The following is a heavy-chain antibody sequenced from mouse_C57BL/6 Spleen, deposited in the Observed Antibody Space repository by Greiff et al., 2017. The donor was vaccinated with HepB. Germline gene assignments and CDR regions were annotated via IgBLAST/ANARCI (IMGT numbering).Heavy chain of an antibody. CDR3: ARNYGSSFPYAMDY. J-gene: IGHJ4*01. CDR2: IYPGDGDT. V-gene: IGHV1-80*01. D-gene: IGHD1-1*01. Sequence: VKLQESGAELVKPGASVKISCKASGYAFSSYWMNWVKQRPGKGLEWIGQIYPGDGDTNYNGKFKGKATLTADKSSSTAYMQLSSLTSEDSAVYFCARNYGSSFPYAMDYWGQGTSVTVSS. CDR1: GYAFSSYW.